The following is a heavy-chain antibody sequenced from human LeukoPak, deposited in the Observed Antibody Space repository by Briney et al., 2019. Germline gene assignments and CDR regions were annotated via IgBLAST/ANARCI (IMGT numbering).Heavy chain of an antibody. CDR2: LRSKTHNYAT. CDR3: IREGYVAEATAQSQEYFAS. CDR1: GFSFGGSA. V-gene: IGHV3-73*01. Sequence: QPGGSLRLSCAASGFSFGGSAIHLVRQPSGKGLEWVGRLRSKTHNYATAYAASMKGRFTLSRDDSENTAFLHMNSLEAEDTAVYYCIREGYVAEATAQSQEYFASWGQGTLVTVSS. D-gene: IGHD6-25*01. J-gene: IGHJ4*02.